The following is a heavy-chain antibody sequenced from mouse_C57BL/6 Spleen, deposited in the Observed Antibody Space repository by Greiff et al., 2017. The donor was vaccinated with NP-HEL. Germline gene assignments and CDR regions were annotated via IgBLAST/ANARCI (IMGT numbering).Heavy chain of an antibody. CDR3: ARPPTYVSRGAWFAY. CDR2: IDPADGET. J-gene: IGHJ3*01. D-gene: IGHD1-1*01. V-gene: IGHV14-2*01. CDR1: GFNIKDYY. Sequence: VQLQQPGAELVKPGASVKLSCTASGFNIKDYYMHWVKQRTEQGLEWIGRIDPADGETKYAPKFQGKATITVDPSSNTAYLQLSSLTSEDSAVYYCARPPTYVSRGAWFAYWGQGTLVTVSA.